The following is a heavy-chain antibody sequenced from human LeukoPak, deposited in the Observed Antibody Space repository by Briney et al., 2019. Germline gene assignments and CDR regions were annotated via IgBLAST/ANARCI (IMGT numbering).Heavy chain of an antibody. Sequence: PSETLSLTCKVSGGSMDNFYWTWIRQPPGKGLEWIGYIYSSGSTNYNPSLQSRVTISVDTSKNQFSLKLSSVTAADTAVYYCARGLRYFDWSYTYWGQGTLVTVSS. CDR1: GGSMDNFY. CDR3: ARGLRYFDWSYTY. CDR2: IYSSGST. D-gene: IGHD3-9*01. V-gene: IGHV4-59*01. J-gene: IGHJ4*02.